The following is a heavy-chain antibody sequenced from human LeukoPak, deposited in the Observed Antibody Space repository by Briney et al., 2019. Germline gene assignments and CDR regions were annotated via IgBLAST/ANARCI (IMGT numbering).Heavy chain of an antibody. CDR3: AREGGPYRPLDY. CDR1: GGSFSGYY. V-gene: IGHV4-34*01. CDR2: INHSGST. Sequence: SETLSLTCAVYGGSFSGYYWSWIRQPPGKGLEWIGEINHSGSTNYNPPLESRVTMSVDMSENHISLRLTSVTAADTAVYYCAREGGPYRPLDYSGQGTLVTVSS. J-gene: IGHJ4*02.